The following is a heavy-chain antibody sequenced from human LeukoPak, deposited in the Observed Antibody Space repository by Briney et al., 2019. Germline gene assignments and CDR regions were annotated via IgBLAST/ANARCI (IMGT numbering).Heavy chain of an antibody. V-gene: IGHV3-30-3*01. D-gene: IGHD2-15*01. CDR2: ISYDGSNK. CDR3: ASLYGRYCSGGSCRYGMDV. Sequence: PGRSLRLSCAAPGFTFSSYAMHWVRQAPGKGLEWVAVISYDGSNKYYADSVKGRFTISRDNSKNTLYLQMNSLRAEDTAVYYCASLYGRYCSGGSCRYGMDVWGQGTTVTVSS. CDR1: GFTFSSYA. J-gene: IGHJ6*02.